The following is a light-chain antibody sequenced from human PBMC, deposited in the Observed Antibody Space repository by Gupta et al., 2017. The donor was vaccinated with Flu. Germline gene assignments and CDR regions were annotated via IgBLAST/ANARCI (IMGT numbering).Light chain of an antibody. V-gene: IGKV1-27*01. Sequence: DIQMTQSPSSLSASVGDRVTITCRASQGISSYLAWYQQKPGEGPKLLIYAASTLQSGVPSRFSGSGYGTDFTLTISSRQPEDVATYYCQKYNSAPPLTCGGGTKVEIK. CDR1: QGISSY. CDR2: AAS. J-gene: IGKJ4*01. CDR3: QKYNSAPPLT.